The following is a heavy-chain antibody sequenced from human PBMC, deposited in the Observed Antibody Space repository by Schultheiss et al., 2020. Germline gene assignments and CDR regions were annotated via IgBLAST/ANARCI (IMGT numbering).Heavy chain of an antibody. V-gene: IGHV3-30*18. CDR3: AKDLSSSSSGVDY. CDR1: GFTLSYHG. D-gene: IGHD6-6*01. CDR2: LSYDGSNK. Sequence: GGSLRLSCSVSGFTLSYHGVHWVRQAPGKGLEWVAVLSYDGSNKYYADSVKGRFTISRDNSKNTLYLQMNSLRAEDTAVYYCAKDLSSSSSGVDYWGQGTLVTVSS. J-gene: IGHJ4*02.